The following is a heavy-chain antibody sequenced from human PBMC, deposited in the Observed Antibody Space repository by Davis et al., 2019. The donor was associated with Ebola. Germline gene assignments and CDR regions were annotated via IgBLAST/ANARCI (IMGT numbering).Heavy chain of an antibody. D-gene: IGHD3-16*02. J-gene: IGHJ4*02. V-gene: IGHV4-59*10. CDR2: IYTSGST. CDR3: AAIRLGGVIVDY. CDR1: GGSFSGYY. Sequence: PSETLSLTCAVYGGSFSGYYWSWIRQPAGKGLEWNGRIYTSGSTNYNPSLKSRVTMSVDTSKNQFSLKLSSVTAADTAVYYCAAIRLGGVIVDYWGQGTLVTVSS.